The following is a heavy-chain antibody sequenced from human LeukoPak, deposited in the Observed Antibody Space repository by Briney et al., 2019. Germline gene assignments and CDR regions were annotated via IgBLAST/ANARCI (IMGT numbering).Heavy chain of an antibody. V-gene: IGHV4-59*01. D-gene: IGHD5-12*01. CDR3: ARAGSGYSFDY. Sequence: SETLSLTCTVSGGSIRSYYWSWIRRPPGKGLEWIGYLYYSGSTNYNPSLKSRVTISVDTSTNQFSLKLSSVTAADTAVYYCARAGSGYSFDYWGQGTLVTVSS. J-gene: IGHJ4*02. CDR2: LYYSGST. CDR1: GGSIRSYY.